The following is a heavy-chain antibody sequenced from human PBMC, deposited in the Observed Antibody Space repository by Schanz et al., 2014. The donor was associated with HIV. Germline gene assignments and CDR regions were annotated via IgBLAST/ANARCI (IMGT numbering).Heavy chain of an antibody. J-gene: IGHJ6*02. CDR1: GFTFSNAW. CDR3: ARDPAYSYDNYYFYGMDV. V-gene: IGHV3-30*03. Sequence: VQLVESGGGLVKPGGSLRLSCAASGFTFSNAWMSWVRQAPGKGLEWVAGISYDGTNKLYVDSVKGRFTISRDNSKNTLYLQMNSLRAEDTAVYYCARDPAYSYDNYYFYGMDVWGQGTTVTVSS. CDR2: ISYDGTNK. D-gene: IGHD3-10*01.